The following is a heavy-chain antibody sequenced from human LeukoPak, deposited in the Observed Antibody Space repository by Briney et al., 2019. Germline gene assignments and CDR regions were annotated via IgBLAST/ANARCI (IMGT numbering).Heavy chain of an antibody. V-gene: IGHV3-74*01. CDR2: INSDGSST. D-gene: IGHD4-11*01. Sequence: PGGSLRLSCVASGFTFSSSWMHWVRQVPGKGLVWVSRINSDGSSTNYADSVKGRFTISRDNAKNTLYLQMNSLRAEDTAVYYCARERAGEGDDYMRYFDYWGQGTLVTVSS. J-gene: IGHJ4*02. CDR3: ARERAGEGDDYMRYFDY. CDR1: GFTFSSSW.